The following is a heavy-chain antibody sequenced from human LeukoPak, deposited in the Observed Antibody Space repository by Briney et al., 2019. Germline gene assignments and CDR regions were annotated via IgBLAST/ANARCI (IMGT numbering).Heavy chain of an antibody. CDR2: IYYSGST. V-gene: IGHV4-59*01. Sequence: SETLSLTCAVSGGSISSYYWSWIRQPPGKGLEWIGYIYYSGSTNYNPSLKSRVTISVDTSKNQFSLKLSSVTAADTAVYYCARAAQYYDFWSGQLPDYWGQGTLVTVSS. D-gene: IGHD3-3*01. CDR1: GGSISSYY. J-gene: IGHJ4*02. CDR3: ARAAQYYDFWSGQLPDY.